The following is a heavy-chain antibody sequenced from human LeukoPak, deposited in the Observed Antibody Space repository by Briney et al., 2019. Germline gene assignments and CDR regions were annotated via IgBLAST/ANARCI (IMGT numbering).Heavy chain of an antibody. J-gene: IGHJ4*02. CDR2: INWNGGST. D-gene: IGHD4-17*01. CDR3: ARDLTDTVMAVDGSYFDY. CDR1: GFTFDDYG. Sequence: GGSLRLSCAASGFTFDDYGMSWVRQAPGKGLEWVSGINWNGGSTGYADSVKGRFTISRDNAKNSLYLQMNSLRAEDTALYYCARDLTDTVMAVDGSYFDYWGQGTLVTVSS. V-gene: IGHV3-20*04.